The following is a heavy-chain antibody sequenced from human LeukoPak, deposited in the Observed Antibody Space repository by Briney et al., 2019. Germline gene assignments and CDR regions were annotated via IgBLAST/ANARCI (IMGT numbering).Heavy chain of an antibody. CDR1: GGSISSYY. V-gene: IGHV4-59*01. CDR3: ARTGWQQLVPGAFDI. D-gene: IGHD6-13*01. CDR2: IYYSGST. Sequence: SETLSLTCTVSGGSISSYYWSWIRQPPGKGLEWIGYIYYSGSTNYNPSLKSRVTISVDTSKNQFSLKLSSVTAADTAVYYCARTGWQQLVPGAFDIWGLGTMVTVSS. J-gene: IGHJ3*02.